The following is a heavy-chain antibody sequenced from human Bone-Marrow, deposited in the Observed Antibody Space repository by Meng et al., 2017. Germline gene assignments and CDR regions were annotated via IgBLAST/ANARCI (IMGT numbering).Heavy chain of an antibody. V-gene: IGHV3-30*07. CDR1: GFIFSSYA. CDR2: ISYHGSKD. D-gene: IGHD6-19*01. J-gene: IGHJ6*02. Sequence: GESLKISCTASGFIFSSYAMHWVRQAPGKGLEWVALISYHGSKDYYADSVKGRFTISRDNSQNTLYLQMNSLRAEDTAVYFCAKSSGWHDYYSPDFWGRGTTVTVSS. CDR3: AKSSGWHDYYSPDF.